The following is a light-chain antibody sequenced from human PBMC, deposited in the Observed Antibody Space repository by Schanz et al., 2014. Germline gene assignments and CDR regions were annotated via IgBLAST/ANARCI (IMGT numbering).Light chain of an antibody. CDR1: QSIGTW. J-gene: IGKJ1*01. CDR3: LQDYNYPPT. Sequence: DVQMTQSPSTLSASVGDRVTITCRASQSIGTWLAWYQQKPGKVPKLLIYDGSTLESGVSSRFSGSGSGTVFTLTISSLQPEDIATYYCLQDYNYPPTFGQGTKVEIK. V-gene: IGKV1-5*01. CDR2: DGS.